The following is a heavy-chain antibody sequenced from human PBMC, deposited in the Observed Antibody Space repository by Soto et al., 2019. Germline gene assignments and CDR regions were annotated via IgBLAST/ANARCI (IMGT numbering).Heavy chain of an antibody. D-gene: IGHD2-2*01. Sequence: PGGSLRLSCTGSGFTFGDFCMSWFRQAPGKGLEWLSFSRSKGYGGTTESAASVRGRFITSRDDFKSIAYLQMNSLKTEDTSVYYCASITSLSQEYYYGMDVWGQGTLVTVSS. CDR3: ASITSLSQEYYYGMDV. CDR1: GFTFGDFC. J-gene: IGHJ6*02. V-gene: IGHV3-49*03. CDR2: SRSKGYGGTT.